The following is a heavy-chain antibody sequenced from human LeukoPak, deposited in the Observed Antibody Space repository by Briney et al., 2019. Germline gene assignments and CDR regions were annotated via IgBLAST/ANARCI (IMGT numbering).Heavy chain of an antibody. V-gene: IGHV4-59*01. D-gene: IGHD3-9*01. CDR1: GGSISSYY. J-gene: IGHJ4*02. Sequence: SETLSLTCTVSGGSISSYYWSWIRQPPGKGLEWIGYIYYSGSTNYNPSLKSRVTISVDTSKNQFSLKLSSVTAADTAVYYCARGGQVLRYFDWPVQDFDYWGQGTLVTVSS. CDR2: IYYSGST. CDR3: ARGGQVLRYFDWPVQDFDY.